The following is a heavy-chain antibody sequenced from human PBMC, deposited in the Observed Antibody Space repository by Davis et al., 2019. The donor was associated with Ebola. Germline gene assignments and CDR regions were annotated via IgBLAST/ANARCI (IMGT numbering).Heavy chain of an antibody. Sequence: ESLKISCTVSGGSISSSSYYWGWIRQPPGKGLEWIGEIYHSGSTNYNPSLKSRVTISIDKSKNQFSLKLSSVTAADTAVYYCARERRIVVVPAAAHYYYYGMDVWGQGTTVAVSS. CDR2: IYHSGST. D-gene: IGHD2-2*01. V-gene: IGHV4-39*07. CDR3: ARERRIVVVPAAAHYYYYGMDV. CDR1: GGSISSSSYY. J-gene: IGHJ6*02.